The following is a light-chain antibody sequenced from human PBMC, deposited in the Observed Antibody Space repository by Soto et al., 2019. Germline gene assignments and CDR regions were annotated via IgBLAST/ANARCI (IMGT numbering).Light chain of an antibody. V-gene: IGKV3-20*01. Sequence: IILTQSPGTLSLSPGERVTLSCKASQTINNNYVAWYQRRPGRAPRLLVYGASARATGIPDRFRGSGAGTDFTLTISRLEPEDFAVYYCQHHGDLIGFGGGTKVDIK. CDR2: GAS. J-gene: IGKJ4*01. CDR1: QTINNNY. CDR3: QHHGDLIG.